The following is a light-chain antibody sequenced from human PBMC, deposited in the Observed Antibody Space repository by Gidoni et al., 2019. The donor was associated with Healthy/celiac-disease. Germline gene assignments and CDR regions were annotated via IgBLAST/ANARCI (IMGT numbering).Light chain of an antibody. V-gene: IGKV1-8*01. CDR3: QQYYSYPVT. Sequence: AIRMTKSPSSLSASTGDRVTITCRASQGISSYLALYQQKPGKAPKLLIYAASTLQSGVPSSFSGSGSWTDFTLTISCLQSEDFATYYCQQYYSYPVTFGPGTKVDIK. CDR1: QGISSY. J-gene: IGKJ3*01. CDR2: AAS.